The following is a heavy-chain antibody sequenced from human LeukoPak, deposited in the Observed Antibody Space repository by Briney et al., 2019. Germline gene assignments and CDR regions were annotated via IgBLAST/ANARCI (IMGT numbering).Heavy chain of an antibody. V-gene: IGHV3-23*01. Sequence: GGTLRLSCEASGITFSFYGMSWVRQAPGKGLEWVSAITGSGGTTYYADSMKGRFTISRDNSKNTLYLQMNSLRAEDTAVYYCAKDRVGALLYFDFWGQGTLVTVSS. CDR2: ITGSGGTT. CDR3: AKDRVGALLYFDF. CDR1: GITFSFYG. D-gene: IGHD1-26*01. J-gene: IGHJ4*02.